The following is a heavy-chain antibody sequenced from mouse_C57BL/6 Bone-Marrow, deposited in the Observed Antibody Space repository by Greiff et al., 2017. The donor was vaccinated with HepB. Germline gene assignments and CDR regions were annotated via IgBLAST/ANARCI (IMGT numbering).Heavy chain of an antibody. Sequence: VQVVESGAELAKPGASVKLSCKASGYTFTSYWMHWVKQRPGQGLEWIGYINPSSGYTKYNQKFKDKATLTADKSSSTAYMQLSSLTYEDSAVYYCAIVGSSYAWFAYWGQGTLVTVSA. CDR2: INPSSGYT. D-gene: IGHD1-1*01. V-gene: IGHV1-7*01. CDR3: AIVGSSYAWFAY. CDR1: GYTFTSYW. J-gene: IGHJ3*01.